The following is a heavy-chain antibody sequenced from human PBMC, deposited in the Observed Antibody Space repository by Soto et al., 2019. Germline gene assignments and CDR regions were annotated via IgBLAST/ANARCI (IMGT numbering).Heavy chain of an antibody. J-gene: IGHJ4*02. CDR2: INAGNGNT. V-gene: IGHV1-3*01. CDR3: ARGPNPYYFDY. Sequence: ASVKVSCKASGYTFTSYAMHWVRQAPGQRLEWMGWINAGNGNTKYSQKFQGRVTITRDTSASTAYMELSSLRSVDTAVYYCARGPNPYYFDYWGQGTLVTVSS. CDR1: GYTFTSYA.